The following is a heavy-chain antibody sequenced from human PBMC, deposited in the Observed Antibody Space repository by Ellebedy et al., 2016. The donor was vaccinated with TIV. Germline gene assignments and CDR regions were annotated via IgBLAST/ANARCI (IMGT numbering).Heavy chain of an antibody. CDR2: IYYSGST. J-gene: IGHJ4*02. CDR1: GGSISSSSYY. Sequence: SETLSLXXAVYGGSISSSSYYWGWIRQPPGKGLEWIGSIYYSGSTYYNPSLKSRVTISVDTSKNQFSLKLSSVTAADTAVYYCARGGLRFLEWLRHWGQGTLVTVSS. D-gene: IGHD3-3*01. CDR3: ARGGLRFLEWLRH. V-gene: IGHV4-39*01.